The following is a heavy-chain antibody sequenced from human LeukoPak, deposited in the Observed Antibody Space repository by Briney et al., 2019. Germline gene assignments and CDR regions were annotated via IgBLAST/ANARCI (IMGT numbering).Heavy chain of an antibody. Sequence: MSSVTLSLTCTVSGGSISSYYWSWIRQPPGKGLEWIGYIYYSGSTNYNPSLKSRVTISVDTSKNQFSLKLSSVTAADTAVYYCARSVERGYFDYWGQGTLVTVSS. D-gene: IGHD6-19*01. J-gene: IGHJ4*02. V-gene: IGHV4-59*01. CDR1: GGSISSYY. CDR3: ARSVERGYFDY. CDR2: IYYSGST.